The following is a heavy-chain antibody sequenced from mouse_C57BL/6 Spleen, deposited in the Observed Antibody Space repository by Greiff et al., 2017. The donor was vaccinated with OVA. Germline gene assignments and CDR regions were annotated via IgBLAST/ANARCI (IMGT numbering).Heavy chain of an antibody. CDR1: GYTFTDYY. J-gene: IGHJ4*01. CDR3: ARLDYSNLYYYAMDY. V-gene: IGHV1-76*01. Sequence: QVHVKQSGAELVRPGASVKLSCKASGYTFTDYYINWVKQRPGQGLEWIARIYPGSGNTYYNEKFKGKATLTAEKSSSTAYMQLSSLTSEDSAVYFCARLDYSNLYYYAMDYWGQGTSVTVSS. CDR2: IYPGSGNT. D-gene: IGHD2-5*01.